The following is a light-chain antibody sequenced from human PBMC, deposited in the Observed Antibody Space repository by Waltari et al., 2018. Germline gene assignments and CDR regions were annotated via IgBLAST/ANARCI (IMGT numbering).Light chain of an antibody. J-gene: IGKJ1*01. CDR3: MQGIHLPWT. CDR1: QSLLHSNGKTY. V-gene: IGKV2-29*02. CDR2: EIS. Sequence: DVVMTQNPLSLSVTPGQPASISCKSSQSLLHSNGKTYLYWYLQRPGQSPHLLIYEISRRFSGVPDRFSGSGSGTDFTLEISRVEAEDVGVYYCMQGIHLPWTFGQGTKVEIK.